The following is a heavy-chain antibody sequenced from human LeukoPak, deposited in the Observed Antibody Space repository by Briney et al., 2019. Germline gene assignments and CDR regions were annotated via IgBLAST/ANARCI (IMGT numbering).Heavy chain of an antibody. CDR3: ARELVVPAVQYCYYYYGMDV. V-gene: IGHV3-48*02. D-gene: IGHD2-2*01. CDR1: GFTFSSYS. J-gene: IGHJ6*02. Sequence: GGSLRLSCAASGFTFSSYSMNWVRQAPGKGLEWVSYISSSSSTIYYADSVKGRFTISRDNAKNSLYLQMNSLRDEDTAVYYCARELVVPAVQYCYYYYGMDVWGQGTTVTVSS. CDR2: ISSSSSTI.